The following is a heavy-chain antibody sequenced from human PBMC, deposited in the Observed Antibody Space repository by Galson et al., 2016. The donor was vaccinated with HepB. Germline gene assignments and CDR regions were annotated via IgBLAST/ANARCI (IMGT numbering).Heavy chain of an antibody. CDR1: GFIVSSNH. D-gene: IGHD2-15*01. Sequence: SLRLSCAASGFIVSSNHMTWVRQAPGKGLEWVSVIYSGGRTYYADSVKGRFTISRDNSKNTLYLQMNSLRAEDTAVYYCAKDYRYGDSCCHFDSWGQGTLLTVSS. V-gene: IGHV3-53*01. CDR3: AKDYRYGDSCCHFDS. J-gene: IGHJ4*02. CDR2: IYSGGRT.